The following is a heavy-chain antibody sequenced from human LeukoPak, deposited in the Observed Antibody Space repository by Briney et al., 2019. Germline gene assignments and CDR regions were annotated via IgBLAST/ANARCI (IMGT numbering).Heavy chain of an antibody. J-gene: IGHJ4*02. Sequence: SQTLSLTCTVSGGSISSGDYYWSWIRQPRGKGLEWIGYIYYSGSTYYNPSLKSRVTISVDTSKNQFSLKLGSVTAADTAVYYCARGRVGRDYFDYWGQGTLVTVSS. D-gene: IGHD1-26*01. V-gene: IGHV4-30-4*08. CDR2: IYYSGST. CDR1: GGSISSGDYY. CDR3: ARGRVGRDYFDY.